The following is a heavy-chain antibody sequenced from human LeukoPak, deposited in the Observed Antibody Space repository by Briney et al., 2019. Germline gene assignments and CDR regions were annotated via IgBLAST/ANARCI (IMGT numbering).Heavy chain of an antibody. D-gene: IGHD2-15*01. CDR3: ARGVGGDIAVVVAADAVPRWLPTYFDY. Sequence: PGGSLRLSCAASGFTFSSYAMSWVRQAPGKGLEWVSAISASYGSTYYADSVKSRFTISRDNAKNSLYLQMNSLRSEDTAVYYCARGVGGDIAVVVAADAVPRWLPTYFDYWGQGALVTVSS. J-gene: IGHJ4*02. CDR2: ISASYGST. CDR1: GFTFSSYA. V-gene: IGHV3-23*01.